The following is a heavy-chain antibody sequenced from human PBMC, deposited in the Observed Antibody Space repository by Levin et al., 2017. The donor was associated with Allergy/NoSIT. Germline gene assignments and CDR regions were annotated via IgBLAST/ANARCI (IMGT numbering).Heavy chain of an antibody. CDR3: VRGVVDY. CDR2: ITNSGTPV. J-gene: IGHJ4*02. CDR1: GFTFSTYG. D-gene: IGHD2-21*01. Sequence: GGSLRLSCAASGFTFSTYGMNWVRQAPDKGLEWVAHITNSGTPVYYGDSVRGRFTISRDNANGLLYLQMNSLRAEDTAVYYCVRGVVDYWGQGTLVTVSS. V-gene: IGHV3-48*04.